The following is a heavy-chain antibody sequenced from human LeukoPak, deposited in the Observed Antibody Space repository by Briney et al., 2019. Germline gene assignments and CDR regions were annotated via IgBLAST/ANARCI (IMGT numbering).Heavy chain of an antibody. CDR2: INHSGST. Sequence: SETLSLTCAVYGGSFSGYYWSWIRQPPGKGLEWIGEINHSGSTNYNPSLKSRVTISVDTSKNQFSLKLSSVTAADTAVYYCARGGLSRPYAYYYYYMDVWGKGTTVTISS. D-gene: IGHD2-2*01. CDR3: ARGGLSRPYAYYYYYMDV. J-gene: IGHJ6*03. CDR1: GGSFSGYY. V-gene: IGHV4-34*01.